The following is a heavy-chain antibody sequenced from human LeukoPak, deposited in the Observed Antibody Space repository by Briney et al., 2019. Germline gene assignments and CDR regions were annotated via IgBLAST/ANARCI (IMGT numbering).Heavy chain of an antibody. J-gene: IGHJ4*02. Sequence: SETLSLTCTVSGGSISGHYWSWIRQPPGKGLEWIGFILSSGTAAYKPSLKSRVTMSVDTSRNQFSLKLSSVTAADTAVYYCARYYCSGTCFHFDYWGQGTLVTVSS. V-gene: IGHV4-4*08. CDR3: ARYYCSGTCFHFDY. D-gene: IGHD2-15*01. CDR2: ILSSGTA. CDR1: GGSISGHY.